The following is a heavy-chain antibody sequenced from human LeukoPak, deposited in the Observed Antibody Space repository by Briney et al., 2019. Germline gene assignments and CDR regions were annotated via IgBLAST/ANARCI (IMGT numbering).Heavy chain of an antibody. D-gene: IGHD1-1*01. CDR2: ISSSSSTI. J-gene: IGHJ6*02. CDR3: ARDPENWNDHYYGMDV. CDR1: GFTFSSYS. V-gene: IGHV3-48*01. Sequence: GGSLRLSCAASGFTFSSYSMNWVRQAPGKGLEWVSYISSSSSTIYYADSVKGRFTISRDNAKNSLYLQMNSLRAEDTAVYYCARDPENWNDHYYGMDVWGQGTTVTVSS.